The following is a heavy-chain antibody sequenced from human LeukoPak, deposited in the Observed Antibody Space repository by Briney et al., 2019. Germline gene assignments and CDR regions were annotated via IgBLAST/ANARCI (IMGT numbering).Heavy chain of an antibody. CDR3: ARDRTSSGWFFDY. J-gene: IGHJ4*02. V-gene: IGHV3-30-3*01. D-gene: IGHD6-19*01. CDR1: GLTFSTYG. Sequence: GGSLRLSCAVSGLTFSTYGMHWVRQAPGKGLEWVAVISYDGSNKYYADSVRGRFSISRDNSKHTLYLQMNSLRPEDTAVYYCARDRTSSGWFFDYWGQGTLVIVSS. CDR2: ISYDGSNK.